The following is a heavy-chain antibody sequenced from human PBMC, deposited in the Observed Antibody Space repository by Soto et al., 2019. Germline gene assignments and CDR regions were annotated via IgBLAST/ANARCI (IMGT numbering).Heavy chain of an antibody. V-gene: IGHV1-46*03. CDR3: ARDSGYDILTGYYGYYYYYMDV. D-gene: IGHD3-9*01. Sequence: ASVKVSFKASGYTFTSYYMHWVRQAPGQGLEWMGIINPSGGSTSYAQKFQGRVTMTRDTSTSTVYMELSSLRSEDTAVYYCARDSGYDILTGYYGYYYYYMDVWGKGTTVTVSS. J-gene: IGHJ6*03. CDR2: INPSGGST. CDR1: GYTFTSYY.